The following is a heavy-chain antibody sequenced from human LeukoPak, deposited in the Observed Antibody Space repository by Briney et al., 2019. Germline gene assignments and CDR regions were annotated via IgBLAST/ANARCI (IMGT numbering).Heavy chain of an antibody. J-gene: IGHJ6*02. CDR2: IYYSGST. V-gene: IGHV4-59*08. Sequence: KPSETLSLTCTVSGGSISSYYWSWIRQPPGKGLEWIGYIYYSGSTNYNPSLKSRVTISVDTSKNQFSLRLSSVTAADTAVYYCARRLRVGGGDHYYYGMDVWGQGTTVTVSS. CDR1: GGSISSYY. CDR3: ARRLRVGGGDHYYYGMDV. D-gene: IGHD2-15*01.